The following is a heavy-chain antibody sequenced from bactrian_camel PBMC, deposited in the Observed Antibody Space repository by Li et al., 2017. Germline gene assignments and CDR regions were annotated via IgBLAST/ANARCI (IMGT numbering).Heavy chain of an antibody. V-gene: IGHV3S55*01. CDR2: FGRDGAT. CDR3: KTNLCGSN. Sequence: HVQLVESGGDSVQAGGSLRLSCSTSDRNARCMGWFRQAPGDQREGVAAFGRDGATGYIDSVRGRFTISRDSATNTLYLQMNSLKAEDTAMYYCKTNLCGSNWGQGTQVTVS. CDR1: DRNARC. J-gene: IGHJ4*01.